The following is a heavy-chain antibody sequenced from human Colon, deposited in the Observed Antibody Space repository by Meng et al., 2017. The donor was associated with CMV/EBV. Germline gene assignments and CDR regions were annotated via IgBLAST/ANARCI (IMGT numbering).Heavy chain of an antibody. Sequence: GESLKISCAASRFTFSNYNMSWVRQAPGKGLEWVSIIYSGGSSTYFADSVKGRFTISRDNARNSVYLQMNSLRDEDTAVYYCARREGDHWGQGALVTVSS. CDR2: IYSGGSST. D-gene: IGHD5-24*01. J-gene: IGHJ4*02. CDR1: RFTFSNYN. V-gene: IGHV3-23*03. CDR3: ARREGDH.